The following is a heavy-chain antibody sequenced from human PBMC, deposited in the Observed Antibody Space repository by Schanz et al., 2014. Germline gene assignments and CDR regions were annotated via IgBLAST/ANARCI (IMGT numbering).Heavy chain of an antibody. J-gene: IGHJ6*02. Sequence: QVQLVESGGGVVQPGRSLRLSCAASGFTMITYAMHWVRQPPGKGLEWVAIITYDGSNTYHADSVKGRFTISRDNSKNTVYLQMDSLRPEDTAVYYCAKQFLSYYFYGMDVWGQGTTVSVSS. CDR2: ITYDGSNT. CDR3: AKQFLSYYFYGMDV. CDR1: GFTMITYA. V-gene: IGHV3-30*18.